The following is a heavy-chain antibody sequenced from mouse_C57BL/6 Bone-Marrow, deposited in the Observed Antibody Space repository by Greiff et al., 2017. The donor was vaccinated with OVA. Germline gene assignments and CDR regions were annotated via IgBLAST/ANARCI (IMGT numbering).Heavy chain of an antibody. CDR1: GFTFSDAW. D-gene: IGHD2-4*01. J-gene: IGHJ1*03. CDR2: IRNKANNHAT. CDR3: TRSAPLRRPSRAYFDV. Sequence: EVQVVESGGGLVQPGGSMKLSCAASGFTFSDAWMDWVRQSPEKGLEWVAEIRNKANNHATYYAESVKGRFTISTDDSKSSVSLQMNSLRAEDTSIYYCTRSAPLRRPSRAYFDVWGTGTTVTVSS. V-gene: IGHV6-6*01.